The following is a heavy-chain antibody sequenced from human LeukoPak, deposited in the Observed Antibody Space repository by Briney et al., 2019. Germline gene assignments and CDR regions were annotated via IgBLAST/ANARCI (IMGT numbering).Heavy chain of an antibody. CDR2: IYWNEDK. D-gene: IGHD3-9*01. Sequence: SGPTLVNPTQTLTLTCTFSGFSLSPSGVGVGWIRQPPGKALEWLAIIYWNEDKRYSPSLKSRLTITKDTSKNQVVLQMTDMDPVDTATYYCARTYNGMCDSDWLRDYYFDYWGQGTLVTVSS. CDR1: GFSLSPSGVG. J-gene: IGHJ4*02. CDR3: ARTYNGMCDSDWLRDYYFDY. V-gene: IGHV2-5*01.